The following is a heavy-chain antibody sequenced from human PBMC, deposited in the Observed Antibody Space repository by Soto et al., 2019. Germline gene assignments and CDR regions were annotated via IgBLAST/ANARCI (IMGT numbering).Heavy chain of an antibody. D-gene: IGHD3-9*01. CDR1: GDSITSGNYY. V-gene: IGHV4-31*01. CDR2: IHHSGTP. Sequence: QVQLQESGPGRVKPSQTLSLTCIVSGDSITSGNYYWSWIRQHPGKGLEWIGYIHHSGTPYYIPALNRPLSLSMDTSKNQFSLQLSSVTAADTALYYCARPNYDIFTGLSGFDIWGQGTMVTVSS. CDR3: ARPNYDIFTGLSGFDI. J-gene: IGHJ3*02.